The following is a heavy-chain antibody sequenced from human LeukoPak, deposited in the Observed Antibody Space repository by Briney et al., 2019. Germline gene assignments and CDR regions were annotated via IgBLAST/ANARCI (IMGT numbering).Heavy chain of an antibody. Sequence: SETLSLTCSVSGGSISSYYWSWIWEPAGKGLEWIGRIYTSGSTNYDPSLKSRVTMSVDTSKNQFSLKLSSVTAADTAVYYCARGTFPPYYYDSSGPHYFDYWGQGTLVTVSS. D-gene: IGHD3-22*01. CDR2: IYTSGST. CDR1: GGSISSYY. CDR3: ARGTFPPYYYDSSGPHYFDY. V-gene: IGHV4-4*07. J-gene: IGHJ4*02.